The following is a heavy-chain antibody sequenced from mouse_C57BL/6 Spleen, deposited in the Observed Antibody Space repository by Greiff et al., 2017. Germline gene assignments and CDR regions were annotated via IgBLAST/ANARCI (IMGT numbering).Heavy chain of an antibody. V-gene: IGHV1-81*01. CDR2: IYPRSGNT. J-gene: IGHJ3*01. CDR3: ARFYSNYSWFAY. Sequence: QVQLQQSGAELARPGASVKLSCKASGYTFTSYGISWVKQRTGQGLEWIGEIYPRSGNTYYNEKVKGKATLTADKSSSTEYMELRSLTSEGSAVYFWARFYSNYSWFAYWGQGTLVTVSA. D-gene: IGHD2-5*01. CDR1: GYTFTSYG.